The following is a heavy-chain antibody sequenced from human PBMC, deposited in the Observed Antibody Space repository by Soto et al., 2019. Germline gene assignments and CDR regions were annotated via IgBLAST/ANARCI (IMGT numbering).Heavy chain of an antibody. D-gene: IGHD1-7*01. V-gene: IGHV3-23*01. CDR3: ARRAITATTSCGSFDI. CDR2: ISGGGDST. Sequence: GGSLRLSCAASGFSFSNYVMNWVRQAPGKGLEWVSTISGGGDSTYYADSVKGRFTISRDNFKSTLYLQMNSLRADDTAVYYCARRAITATTSCGSFDIWGQGTMVTVSS. CDR1: GFSFSNYV. J-gene: IGHJ3*02.